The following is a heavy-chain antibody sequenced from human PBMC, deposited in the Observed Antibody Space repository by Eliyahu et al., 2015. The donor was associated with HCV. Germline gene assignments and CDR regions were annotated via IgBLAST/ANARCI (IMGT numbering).Heavy chain of an antibody. V-gene: IGHV3-33*01. CDR2: IWFDGGNK. CDR3: TRGANHYDTSGYLGFQH. D-gene: IGHD3-22*01. Sequence: QVQLVESGGGVVQPGRSLRLSCAAXGFIFRSYAMHWVRQAPGKGLEWVAVIWFDGGNKFYADSVKGRFTISRDNSKNTLYLQMNSLRAEDTAVYYCTRGANHYDTSGYLGFQHWGQGTLVTVSS. J-gene: IGHJ1*01. CDR1: GFIFRSYA.